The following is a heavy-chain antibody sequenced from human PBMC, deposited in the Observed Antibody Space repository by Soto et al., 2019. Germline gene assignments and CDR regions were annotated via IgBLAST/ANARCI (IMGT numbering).Heavy chain of an antibody. J-gene: IGHJ6*02. D-gene: IGHD5-18*01. CDR3: ERDLSYGYVYYYYGMDV. CDR2: ISSSSSTI. V-gene: IGHV3-48*01. CDR1: GFTFSSYS. Sequence: EVQLVESGGGLVQPGGSLRLSCAASGFTFSSYSMNWVRQAPGKGLEWVSYISSSSSTIYYADSVKGRFTISRDNAKNSLYLQMNSLRAEDTAVYYCERDLSYGYVYYYYGMDVWGQGTTVTVSS.